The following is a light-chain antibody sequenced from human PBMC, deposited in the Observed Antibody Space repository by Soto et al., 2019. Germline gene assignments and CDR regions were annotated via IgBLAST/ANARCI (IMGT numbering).Light chain of an antibody. CDR3: GSSTSSNTLV. Sequence: QSALTQPASVSGSPGQSITISCTGTSSDVGGYNYVSWYQQYPGKAPKLMIYDVSNRPSGVSNRFSGSKSGNTASLTIAGLQAEDEADYYCGSSTSSNTLVFGGGTKVTVL. CDR2: DVS. V-gene: IGLV2-14*01. CDR1: SSDVGGYNY. J-gene: IGLJ2*01.